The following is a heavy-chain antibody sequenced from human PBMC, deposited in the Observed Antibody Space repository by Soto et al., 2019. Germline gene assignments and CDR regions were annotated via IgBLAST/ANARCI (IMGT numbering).Heavy chain of an antibody. Sequence: PGGSLRLSCAASGFTFSIFNMNGVRQAPGKGLEWVSCFSSSSSSTYYSDSVKGRFTISRDNSKNSLYLQMNSLKAEDTAVYYCARGGVAAFDYWGQGILVTVSS. D-gene: IGHD2-15*01. J-gene: IGHJ4*02. CDR3: ARGGVAAFDY. V-gene: IGHV3-21*01. CDR1: GFTFSIFN. CDR2: FSSSSSST.